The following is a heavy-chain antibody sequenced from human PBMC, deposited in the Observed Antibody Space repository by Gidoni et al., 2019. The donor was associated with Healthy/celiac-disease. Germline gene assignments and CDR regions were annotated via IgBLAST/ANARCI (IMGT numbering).Heavy chain of an antibody. D-gene: IGHD3-16*01. J-gene: IGHJ4*02. CDR3: ARDRGEEGTKWVPIDY. Sequence: EVQLVESGGGLVQPGGSLRLSCAASGFTFSSYEMNWVRQAPGKGLEWVSYISSSGSTIYYADSVKGRFTISRDNAKNSLYLQMNSLRAEDTAVYYCARDRGEEGTKWVPIDYWGQGTLVTVSS. CDR2: ISSSGSTI. V-gene: IGHV3-48*03. CDR1: GFTFSSYE.